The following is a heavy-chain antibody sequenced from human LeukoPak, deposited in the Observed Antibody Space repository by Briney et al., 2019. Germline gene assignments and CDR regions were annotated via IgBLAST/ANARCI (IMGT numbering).Heavy chain of an antibody. Sequence: GGSLRLSCAASGFTVSSNYMSWVRQAPGKGLEWVSVIYSGGSTYYADSVKGRFTISRDNSKNTLYLQMNSLRAEDTAVYYCARDRRGTTGGSFNWFDPWGQGTLVTVSS. CDR3: ARDRRGTTGGSFNWFDP. V-gene: IGHV3-53*01. CDR2: IYSGGST. CDR1: GFTVSSNY. J-gene: IGHJ5*02. D-gene: IGHD3-16*01.